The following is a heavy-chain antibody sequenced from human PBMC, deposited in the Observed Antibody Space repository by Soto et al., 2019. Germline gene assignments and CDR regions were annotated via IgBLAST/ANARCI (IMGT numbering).Heavy chain of an antibody. J-gene: IGHJ6*03. Sequence: SETLSLTCTVSGGSISSGGYYWSWIRQHPGKGLEWIGYIYYSGSTYYNPSLKSRVTISVDTSKNQFSLKLSSVTAAETAVYYCARRRPYYDFWSGYYVGEPEVSLPRPPATPYYYYYYMDVWGKGTTVTVSS. CDR3: ARRRPYYDFWSGYYVGEPEVSLPRPPATPYYYYYYMDV. D-gene: IGHD3-3*01. V-gene: IGHV4-31*03. CDR1: GGSISSGGYY. CDR2: IYYSGST.